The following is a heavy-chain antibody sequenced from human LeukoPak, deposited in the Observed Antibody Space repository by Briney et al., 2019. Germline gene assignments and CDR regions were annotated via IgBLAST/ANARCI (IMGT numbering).Heavy chain of an antibody. Sequence: KSGGSLRLSCAASGFTFSSYSMNWVRQAPGKGLEWVSSISSSSSYIYYADSVKGRFTISRDNSKNTLYLQMNSLRAEDTAVYYCAQTSYSPSVEYFDYWGQGTLVTVSS. D-gene: IGHD4-11*01. CDR3: AQTSYSPSVEYFDY. CDR1: GFTFSSYS. V-gene: IGHV3-21*04. J-gene: IGHJ4*02. CDR2: ISSSSSYI.